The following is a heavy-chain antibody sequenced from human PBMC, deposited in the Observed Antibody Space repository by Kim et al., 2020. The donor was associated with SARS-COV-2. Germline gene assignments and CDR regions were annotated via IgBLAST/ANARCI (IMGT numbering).Heavy chain of an antibody. CDR3: ARFEWRESYDILTGYYNYYGMDV. CDR2: INAGNGNT. V-gene: IGHV1-3*01. Sequence: ASVKVSCKASGYTFTSYAMHWVRQAPGQRLEWMGWINAGNGNTKYSQKFQGRVTITRDTSASTAYMELSSLRSEDTAVYYCARFEWRESYDILTGYYNYYGMDVWGQGTTVTVSS. D-gene: IGHD3-9*01. J-gene: IGHJ6*02. CDR1: GYTFTSYA.